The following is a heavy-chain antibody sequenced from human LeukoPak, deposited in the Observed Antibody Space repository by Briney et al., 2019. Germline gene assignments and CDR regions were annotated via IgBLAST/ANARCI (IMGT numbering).Heavy chain of an antibody. D-gene: IGHD3-22*01. V-gene: IGHV3-23*01. CDR2: ISTTGDRT. CDR1: GFTFNSYA. J-gene: IGHJ4*02. Sequence: PGGSLRLSCAASGFTFNSYAMIWVRQAPGKGLESISSISTTGDRTYYADSVKGRFAISRDNSKNTLYLQMNSLRAEDTAVYYCAKGSYYDSSGSFYFDYWGQGTLVTVSS. CDR3: AKGSYYDSSGSFYFDY.